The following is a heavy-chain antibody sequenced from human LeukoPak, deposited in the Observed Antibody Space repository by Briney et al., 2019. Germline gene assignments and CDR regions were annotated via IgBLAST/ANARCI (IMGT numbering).Heavy chain of an antibody. CDR3: TRDPSGYFNY. J-gene: IGHJ4*02. Sequence: PSETLSLTCTVSGDSVRIGNYYGGWIRQPQGKVLEWIGHIYYSRSTNYTPSLKSRVTISVDTSKNQFSLKLSSVTAADTAVYYCTRDPSGYFNYWGQGTLATVSS. CDR2: IYYSRST. D-gene: IGHD3-22*01. CDR1: GDSVRIGNYY. V-gene: IGHV4-61*01.